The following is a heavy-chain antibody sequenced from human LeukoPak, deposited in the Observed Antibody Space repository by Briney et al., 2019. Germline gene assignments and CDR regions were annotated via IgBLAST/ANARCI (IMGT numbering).Heavy chain of an antibody. CDR2: IGAPGDDT. J-gene: IGHJ6*03. CDR3: ARGTPYYDILTGYYYYYYYYMDV. CDR1: GFTFSSYS. Sequence: GGSLRLSCAASGFTFSSYSMNWVRQAPGKGLEWVSSIGAPGDDTYYADSVKGRFTISRDNSMDRLYLQMNSLRAEDTAVYYCARGTPYYDILTGYYYYYYYYMDVWGKGTTVTISS. V-gene: IGHV3-23*01. D-gene: IGHD3-9*01.